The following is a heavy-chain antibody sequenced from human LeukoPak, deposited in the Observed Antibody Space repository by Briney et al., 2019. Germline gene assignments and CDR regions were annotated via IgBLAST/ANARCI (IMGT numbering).Heavy chain of an antibody. V-gene: IGHV4-39*01. J-gene: IGHJ4*02. CDR1: GGSISSSSYY. CDR3: ARQQDGYNYHFDY. Sequence: SETLSLTCTVSGGSISSSSYYWGWIRQPPGKGLEWIGSIYHSGSTYYNPSLKSRVTISVDTSKNQFSLKLSSVTAADTAVYYCARQQDGYNYHFDYWGQGTLVTVSS. D-gene: IGHD5-24*01. CDR2: IYHSGST.